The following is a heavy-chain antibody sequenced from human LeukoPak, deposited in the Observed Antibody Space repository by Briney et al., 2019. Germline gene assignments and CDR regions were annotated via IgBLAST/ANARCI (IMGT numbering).Heavy chain of an antibody. CDR2: ISSCSTYK. V-gene: IGHV3-21*01. D-gene: IGHD4-11*01. Sequence: GGSLRLSCAASGFSFSPYTMNWVRQAPGKGLEWVSSISSCSTYKYYADSVQGRFTISRDNAKNSLYLQMNSLRAEDTAVYYCARPTTVTTIAADAFDIWGQGTMVTVSS. CDR3: ARPTTVTTIAADAFDI. CDR1: GFSFSPYT. J-gene: IGHJ3*02.